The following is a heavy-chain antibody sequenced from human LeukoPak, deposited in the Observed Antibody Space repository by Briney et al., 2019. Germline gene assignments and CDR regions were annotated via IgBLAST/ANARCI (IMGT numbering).Heavy chain of an antibody. CDR2: IKGDGSST. D-gene: IGHD5-18*01. CDR1: GFTFSSYW. J-gene: IGHJ4*02. V-gene: IGHV3-74*01. Sequence: QTGGSLRLSCAASGFTFSSYWMHWVRHTPGKGLVWVSRIKGDGSSTSYADSVKGRFTISRDNAKNTLYLQMNSLRAEDTAVYYCARDGYSFGHGFDYWGQGTLVTVSS. CDR3: ARDGYSFGHGFDY.